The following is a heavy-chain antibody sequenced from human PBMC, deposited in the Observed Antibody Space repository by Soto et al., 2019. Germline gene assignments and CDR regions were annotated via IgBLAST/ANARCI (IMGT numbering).Heavy chain of an antibody. V-gene: IGHV1-2*04. J-gene: IGHJ4*02. CDR2: INPNSGGT. Sequence: GASVKVSCKLSGGTFSNYAISWMRQAPGQGLEWMGWINPNSGGTNYAQKFQGWVTMTTDTSISTAYMELSRLRSDDTAVYYCARAVTIAAAGVSWTRRYYFDYWGQGTLVTVSS. CDR1: GGTFSNYA. CDR3: ARAVTIAAAGVSWTRRYYFDY. D-gene: IGHD6-13*01.